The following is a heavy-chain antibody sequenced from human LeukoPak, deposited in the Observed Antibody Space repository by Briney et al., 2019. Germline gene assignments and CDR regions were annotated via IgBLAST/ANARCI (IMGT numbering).Heavy chain of an antibody. Sequence: GRSLRLSCAASGFIFSHYGMHWVRQAPGKGLEWVAVIWSDGSNRFYAGSVKGRFAISRDNSQNTMFLEMNSLRAEDTAMYYCARDAQRGFDYSNSLQYWGQGILVTVSS. CDR1: GFIFSHYG. V-gene: IGHV3-33*01. D-gene: IGHD4-11*01. CDR3: ARDAQRGFDYSNSLQY. CDR2: IWSDGSNR. J-gene: IGHJ4*01.